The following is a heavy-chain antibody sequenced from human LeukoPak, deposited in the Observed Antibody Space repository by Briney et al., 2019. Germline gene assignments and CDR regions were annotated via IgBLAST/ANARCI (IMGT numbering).Heavy chain of an antibody. J-gene: IGHJ4*02. CDR3: ARDLAARPLPDY. CDR2: ISAYNGNT. CDR1: GYTFTSYG. Sequence: ASVKVSCKASGYTFTSYGISLVRQAPGQGLEWMGWISAYNGNTNYAQKLQGRVTMTTDTSTSTAYMELRSLRSDDTAVYYCARDLAARPLPDYWGQGTLVTVSS. D-gene: IGHD6-6*01. V-gene: IGHV1-18*01.